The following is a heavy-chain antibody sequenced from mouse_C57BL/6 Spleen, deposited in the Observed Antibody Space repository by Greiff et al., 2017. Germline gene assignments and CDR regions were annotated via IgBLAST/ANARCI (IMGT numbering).Heavy chain of an antibody. CDR1: GFTFSSYG. CDR3: ARNYDYDGGFAY. CDR2: ISSGGSYT. D-gene: IGHD2-4*01. J-gene: IGHJ3*01. Sequence: EVKLVESGGDLVKPGGSLKLSCAASGFTFSSYGMSWVRQTPDKRLEWVATISSGGSYTYYPDSVKGRFTIARDNAKNTLYLQMSSLKSEDTAMYYCARNYDYDGGFAYWGQGTLVTVSA. V-gene: IGHV5-6*01.